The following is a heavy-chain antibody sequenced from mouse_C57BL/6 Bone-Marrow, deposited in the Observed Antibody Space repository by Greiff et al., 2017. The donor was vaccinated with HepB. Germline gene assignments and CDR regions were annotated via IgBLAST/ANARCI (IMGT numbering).Heavy chain of an antibody. J-gene: IGHJ3*01. Sequence: EVQLVESGAELVRPGASVKLSCTASGFNIKDDYMHWVKQRPEQGLEWIGWIDPENGDTEYASKFQGKATITADTSSNTAYLQLSSLTSEDTAVYYCTTWRRRRFAYWGQGTLVTVSA. CDR2: IDPENGDT. CDR3: TTWRRRRFAY. CDR1: GFNIKDDY. D-gene: IGHD1-2*01. V-gene: IGHV14-4*01.